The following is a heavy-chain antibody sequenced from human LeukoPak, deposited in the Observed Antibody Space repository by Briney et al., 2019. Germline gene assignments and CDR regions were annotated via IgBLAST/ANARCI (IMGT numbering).Heavy chain of an antibody. Sequence: VGSLRLSCAASGFTFSGYGMSWVRQAPGKGLEWVSAISGGGGSTYYGDSVKGRFTISRDNSKNTLYLQMNNLRAGDTAVYYCAKRYSGSYWLYFDYWGQGTLVTVSS. J-gene: IGHJ4*02. D-gene: IGHD1-26*01. CDR3: AKRYSGSYWLYFDY. V-gene: IGHV3-23*01. CDR1: GFTFSGYG. CDR2: ISGGGGST.